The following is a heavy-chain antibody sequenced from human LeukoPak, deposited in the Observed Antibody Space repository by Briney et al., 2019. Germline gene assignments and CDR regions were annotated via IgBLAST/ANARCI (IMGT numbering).Heavy chain of an antibody. CDR1: GGSISSYY. Sequence: SESLSLTCTVSGGSISSYYSSWIRQPPGKGLEWVGYIYYSGNNNYNPHLKSRVTISLDTTKNQFSLKLSSVADADTDVYYCARNNAEAYLDYWGQGTLVTVSS. CDR3: ARNNAEAYLDY. D-gene: IGHD2-8*01. J-gene: IGHJ4*02. V-gene: IGHV4-59*01. CDR2: IYYSGNN.